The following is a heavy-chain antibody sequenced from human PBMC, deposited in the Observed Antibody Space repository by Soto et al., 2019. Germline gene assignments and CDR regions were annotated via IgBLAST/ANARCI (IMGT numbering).Heavy chain of an antibody. CDR1: GFTFSSFG. CDR2: ISFDAGDK. CDR3: AKDPVPGGLYYFDY. V-gene: IGHV3-30*18. D-gene: IGHD3-16*01. J-gene: IGHJ4*02. Sequence: PGGSLRLSCAASGFTFSSFGMHWVRQAPGKGLEWVAFISFDAGDKIYADSVKGRFAISRDNSKSTLSLQMNSLRAEDTAVYYCAKDPVPGGLYYFDYWGRGTLVTVSS.